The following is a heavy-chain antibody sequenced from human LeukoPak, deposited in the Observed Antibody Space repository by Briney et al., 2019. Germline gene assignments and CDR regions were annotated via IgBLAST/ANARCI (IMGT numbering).Heavy chain of an antibody. CDR3: ASIEDYYDSSGYPY. CDR1: GFTVSSNY. J-gene: IGHJ4*02. CDR2: IYSGGST. D-gene: IGHD3-22*01. Sequence: GGSLRLSCAASGFTVSSNYMSWVRQAPGKGLEWVSVIYSGGSTYYADSVKGRFTISRDNSKNTLYLQMTSLRAEDTAVYYCASIEDYYDSSGYPYWGQGTLVTVSS. V-gene: IGHV3-66*01.